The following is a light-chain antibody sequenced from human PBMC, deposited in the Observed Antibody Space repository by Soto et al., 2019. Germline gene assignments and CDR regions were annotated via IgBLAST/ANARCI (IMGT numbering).Light chain of an antibody. CDR1: SSGVGSYNL. CDR2: EVS. Sequence: QSALTQHTSVSGSPGQSITISCTGTSSGVGSYNLVSWYQQHPGKAPKLMIYEVSKRPSGVSNRFSGSKSGNTASLTISGLQAEDEADYYCCSYAGSSTFLYVFGTGTKVTVL. V-gene: IGLV2-23*02. CDR3: CSYAGSSTFLYV. J-gene: IGLJ1*01.